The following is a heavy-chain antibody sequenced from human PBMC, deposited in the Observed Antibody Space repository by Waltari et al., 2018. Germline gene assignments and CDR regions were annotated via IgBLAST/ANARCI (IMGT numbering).Heavy chain of an antibody. CDR2: INQDGSDR. CDR3: ARGGRHMDV. Sequence: VQLAASGGGLVQPGGALNLSCAASEFPFSRHWMSWVRQAPGKGLEWVARINQDGSDRYYVNSVRGRFTISRDNANNSLSLQMNGLRGEDTAMYYCARGGRHMDVWGQGTTVTVSS. CDR1: EFPFSRHW. V-gene: IGHV3-7*04. J-gene: IGHJ6*02.